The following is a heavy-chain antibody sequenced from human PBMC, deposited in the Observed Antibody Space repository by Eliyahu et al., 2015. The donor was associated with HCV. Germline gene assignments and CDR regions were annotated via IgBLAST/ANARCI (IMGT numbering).Heavy chain of an antibody. CDR1: GFSLSTSGVG. Sequence: QITLKESGPTLVKPTQTLTLTCTFSGFSLSTSGVGVGWIRQPPGKALXWLALIXWNDDKRYSPSLKSRLTITKDTSKNQVVLTMTNMDPVDTATYYCAHRPARHGVYSLFFFDYWGQGTLVTVSS. CDR2: IXWNDDK. J-gene: IGHJ4*02. V-gene: IGHV2-5*01. D-gene: IGHD2-15*01. CDR3: AHRPARHGVYSLFFFDY.